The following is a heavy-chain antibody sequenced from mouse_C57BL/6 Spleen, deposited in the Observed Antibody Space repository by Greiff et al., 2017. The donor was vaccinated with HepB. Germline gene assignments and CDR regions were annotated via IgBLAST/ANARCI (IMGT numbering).Heavy chain of an antibody. CDR3: AREAPLTTVVATRYFDV. Sequence: VQLKESGPGLVKPSQTVFLTCTVTGISITTGNYRWSWIRQFLGNKLEWIGYIYYSGTITYNPSLTSRTTITRDTPKNQFFLEMNSLTAEDTATYYCAREAPLTTVVATRYFDVWGTGTTVTVSS. V-gene: IGHV3-5*01. J-gene: IGHJ1*03. CDR2: IYYSGTI. D-gene: IGHD1-1*01. CDR1: GISITTGNYR.